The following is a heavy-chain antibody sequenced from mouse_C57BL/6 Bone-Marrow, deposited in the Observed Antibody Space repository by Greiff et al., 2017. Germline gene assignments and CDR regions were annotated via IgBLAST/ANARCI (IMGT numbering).Heavy chain of an antibody. CDR1: GYTFTSYW. J-gene: IGHJ2*01. CDR3: ALFITTFDY. Sequence: HVQLQPSWAELAKPGASVKLSCKASGYTFTSYWMHWVKQRPGQGLEWIGYINPSSGYTKYNQKFKDKATLTADKSSSTAYMQLSSLTHEDSAVYYCALFITTFDYWGQGTTLTVSS. V-gene: IGHV1-7*01. CDR2: INPSSGYT. D-gene: IGHD1-1*01.